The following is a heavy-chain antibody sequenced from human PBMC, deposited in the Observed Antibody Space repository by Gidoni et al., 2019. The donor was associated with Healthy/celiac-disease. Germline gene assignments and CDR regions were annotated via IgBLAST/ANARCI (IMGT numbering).Heavy chain of an antibody. CDR3: VKGSIAAAGDYYYYGMDV. V-gene: IGHV3-64D*06. CDR2: ISSNGGST. CDR1: GFTFSSYA. J-gene: IGHJ6*02. Sequence: EVQLVESGGGLVQPGGSLRLSCSASGFTFSSYAMHWVRQAPGKGLDYVSAISSNGGSTYYADSVKGRFTISRDNSKNTLYLQMSSLRAEDTAVYYCVKGSIAAAGDYYYYGMDVWGQGTTVTVSS. D-gene: IGHD6-13*01.